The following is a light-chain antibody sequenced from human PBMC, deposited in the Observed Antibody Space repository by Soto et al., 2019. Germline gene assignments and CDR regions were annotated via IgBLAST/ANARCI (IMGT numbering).Light chain of an antibody. CDR1: QSVSSY. CDR3: QQRSSWPLLWT. CDR2: DAS. V-gene: IGKV3-11*01. Sequence: ESVLTQSPATLSLSPGERATLSCRASQSVSSYLAWYQQQPGQAPRLLIYDASNRATGIPARFSGSGSGTDFTLTISSLEPEDFAVYYCQQRSSWPLLWTFGGGTKVEIK. J-gene: IGKJ4*01.